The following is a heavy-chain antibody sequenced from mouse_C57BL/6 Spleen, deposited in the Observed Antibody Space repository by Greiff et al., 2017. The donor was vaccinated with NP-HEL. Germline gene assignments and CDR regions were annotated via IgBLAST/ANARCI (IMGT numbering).Heavy chain of an antibody. CDR1: GYSFTGYY. Sequence: EVQLQQSGPELVKPGASVKISCKASGYSFTGYYMNWVKQSPEKSLEWIGEINPSTGGTTYNQKFKAKATLTVDKSSSTAYMQLKSMTSEDYAVYYCARKGDYGNYLFAMDYWGQGTSVTVSS. D-gene: IGHD2-1*01. J-gene: IGHJ4*01. CDR2: INPSTGGT. V-gene: IGHV1-42*01. CDR3: ARKGDYGNYLFAMDY.